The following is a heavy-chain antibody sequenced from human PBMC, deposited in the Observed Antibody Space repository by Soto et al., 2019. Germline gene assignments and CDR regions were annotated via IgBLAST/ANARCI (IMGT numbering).Heavy chain of an antibody. J-gene: IGHJ5*02. CDR3: TRDGGIAVAGTPEWWFDP. CDR2: IRSKAYGGTT. D-gene: IGHD6-19*01. Sequence: GGSLRLSCTASGFTFCDYSMSWVRQAPGKGLEWVGFIRSKAYGGTTEYAASVKGRFTISRDDSKSIAYLQMNSLKTEDTAVYYCTRDGGIAVAGTPEWWFDPWGQGTLVNVSS. V-gene: IGHV3-49*04. CDR1: GFTFCDYS.